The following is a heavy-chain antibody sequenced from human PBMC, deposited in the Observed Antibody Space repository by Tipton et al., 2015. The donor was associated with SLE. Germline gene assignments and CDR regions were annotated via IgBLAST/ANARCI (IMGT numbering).Heavy chain of an antibody. V-gene: IGHV4-59*01. D-gene: IGHD6-6*01. J-gene: IGHJ3*02. CDR1: GGSISSYY. CDR2: IYYSGST. CDR3: ARASPYSSSLNDAFDI. Sequence: TLSLTCTVSGGSISSYYWSWIRQPPGKGLEWIGYIYYSGSTNYNPSLKSRVTISVDTSKNQFSLKLSSVTAADTAVYYCARASPYSSSLNDAFDIWGRGTMVTVSS.